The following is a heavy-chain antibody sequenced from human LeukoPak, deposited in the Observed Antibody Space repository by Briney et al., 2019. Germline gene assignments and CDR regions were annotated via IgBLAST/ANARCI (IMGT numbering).Heavy chain of an antibody. CDR3: ARWELLVRSWFDP. D-gene: IGHD3-10*01. CDR2: ISGYNGKT. CDR1: GYTFTSYG. Sequence: ASVKVSCKASGYTFTSYGISWVRQAPGQGLEWMGWISGYNGKTDYAQEFQGRVTMTTDTSTTTAYMELRSLRSDDTAVYYCARWELLVRSWFDPWGQGTLVTVSS. J-gene: IGHJ5*02. V-gene: IGHV1-18*01.